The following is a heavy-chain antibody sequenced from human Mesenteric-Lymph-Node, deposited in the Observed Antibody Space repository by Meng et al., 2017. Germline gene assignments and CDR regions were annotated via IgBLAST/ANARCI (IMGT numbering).Heavy chain of an antibody. J-gene: IGHJ4*02. CDR1: GGSISSSNW. CDR2: IYHSGST. D-gene: IGHD6-19*01. V-gene: IGHV4-4*02. CDR3: ARVGQWLPIDY. Sequence: QVRLQESGPGLVKPSGTLSLTGAGFGGSISSSNWWSWVRQPPGKGLEWIGEIYHSGSTNYSPSLKSRVTISVDKSKNQFSLNLSSVTAADTAVYYCARVGQWLPIDYWGQGTLVTVSS.